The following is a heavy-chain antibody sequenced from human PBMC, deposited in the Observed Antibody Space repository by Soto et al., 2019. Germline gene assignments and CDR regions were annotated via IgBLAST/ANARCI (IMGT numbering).Heavy chain of an antibody. D-gene: IGHD3-3*02. CDR1: GYTFTGYY. CDR2: INPNSGGT. Sequence: GPSVKVSCKASGYTFTGYYMHWVRQAPGQGLEWMGWINPNSGGTNYAQKFQERVTITRDMSTSTAYMELSSLRSEDTAFYYCAAFDPGPMGFDPWGQGTLVTVSS. V-gene: IGHV1-2*02. J-gene: IGHJ5*02. CDR3: AAFDPGPMGFDP.